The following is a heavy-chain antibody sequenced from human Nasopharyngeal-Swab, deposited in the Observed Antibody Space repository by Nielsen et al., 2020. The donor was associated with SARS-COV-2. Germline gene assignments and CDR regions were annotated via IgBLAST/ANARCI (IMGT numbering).Heavy chain of an antibody. CDR1: GGSISSGGYY. V-gene: IGHV4-31*03. CDR2: IYYSGST. Sequence: LRRSCTVSGGSISSGGYYWSWIRQHPGKGLEWIGYIYYSGSTYYNPSLKSRVTISVDTSKNQFSLKLSSVTAADTAVYYCARAGDFWSGWSANYYMDVWGKGTTVTVSS. J-gene: IGHJ6*03. CDR3: ARAGDFWSGWSANYYMDV. D-gene: IGHD3-3*01.